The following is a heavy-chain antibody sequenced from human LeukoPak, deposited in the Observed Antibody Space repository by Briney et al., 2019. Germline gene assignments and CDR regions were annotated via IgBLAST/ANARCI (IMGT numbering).Heavy chain of an antibody. J-gene: IGHJ4*02. CDR1: GFTVSSSY. CDR3: ARTQQLAGPFDY. CDR2: IYSGGST. Sequence: GGSLRLSCAASGFTVSSSYMSWVRQAPGKGLEWVSVIYSGGSTYYADSVKGRFTISRDNSKNTLYLQMNSLRAEDTAVYYCARTQQLAGPFDYWGQGTLVTVSS. D-gene: IGHD6-13*01. V-gene: IGHV3-53*01.